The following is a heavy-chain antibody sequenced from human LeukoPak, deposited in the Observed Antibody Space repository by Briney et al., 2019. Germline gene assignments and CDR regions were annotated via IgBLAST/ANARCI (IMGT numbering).Heavy chain of an antibody. CDR3: ARRSEFGVLYYMDV. Sequence: PGGSLRLSCAASGFTFSTYSMNWVRQPPGKGREWVSYINASSGTIYYADSVKGRFTISRDNDKNSLYLQMNSLRGEDTAVYYCARRSEFGVLYYMDVWGKGTTVTVSS. D-gene: IGHD3-16*01. CDR1: GFTFSTYS. V-gene: IGHV3-48*01. J-gene: IGHJ6*03. CDR2: INASSGTI.